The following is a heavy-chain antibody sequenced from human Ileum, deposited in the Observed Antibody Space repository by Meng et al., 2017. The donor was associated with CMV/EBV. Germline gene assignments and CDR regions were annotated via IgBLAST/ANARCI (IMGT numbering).Heavy chain of an antibody. CDR2: IYYSGST. Sequence: SETLSLTCTVSGGSISSSSDYWGWIRQPPGKGLEWIGRIYYSGSTYYNPSLKSRVTISVDTSKNRFSLKLSSVTAADTDVYYCAVLNWNRFDYWGQGTLVTVSS. V-gene: IGHV4-39*01. CDR1: GGSISSSSDY. J-gene: IGHJ4*02. CDR3: AVLNWNRFDY. D-gene: IGHD1-1*01.